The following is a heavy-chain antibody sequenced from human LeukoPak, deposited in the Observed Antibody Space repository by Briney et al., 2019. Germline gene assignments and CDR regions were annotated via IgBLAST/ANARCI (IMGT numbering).Heavy chain of an antibody. J-gene: IGHJ4*02. Sequence: GGSLRLSCAAPGFTFSSYSMNWVRQAPGKGLEWVSFISSSSSYIYYADSVKGRFTMSRDNAKNSLYLQMNSLRAEDTAVYYCASRDSSGYSIDYWGQGTLVTVSS. CDR2: ISSSSSYI. CDR1: GFTFSSYS. CDR3: ASRDSSGYSIDY. D-gene: IGHD3-22*01. V-gene: IGHV3-21*01.